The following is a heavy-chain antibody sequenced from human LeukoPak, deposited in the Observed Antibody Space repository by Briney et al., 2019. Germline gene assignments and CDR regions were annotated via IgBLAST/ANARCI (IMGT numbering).Heavy chain of an antibody. Sequence: GGSLRLSCAASGFTFDDYAMHWVRQAPGKGLEWVSLISWEGDTTYYADSVRGRFTISRDNSKNSLYLQMNSLRTEDTAFYYCTRDTAYGSATNYFDYWGQGTLVSVSS. V-gene: IGHV3-43*01. CDR2: ISWEGDTT. D-gene: IGHD3-10*01. J-gene: IGHJ4*02. CDR3: TRDTAYGSATNYFDY. CDR1: GFTFDDYA.